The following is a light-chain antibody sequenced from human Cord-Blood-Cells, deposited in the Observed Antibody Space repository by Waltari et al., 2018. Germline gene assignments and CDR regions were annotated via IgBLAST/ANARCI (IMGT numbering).Light chain of an antibody. Sequence: QSVLTQPPSVSGAPGQRVTISCTGSSSNIGAGYDVHWYQQLPGTAPKLLIYGKSTRPSGVPDRFSGSKSGTSASLAITGLQAEDEADYYCQSYDSSLSGSVFGGGTKLTVL. CDR2: GKS. CDR1: SSNIGAGYD. CDR3: QSYDSSLSGSV. J-gene: IGLJ3*02. V-gene: IGLV1-40*01.